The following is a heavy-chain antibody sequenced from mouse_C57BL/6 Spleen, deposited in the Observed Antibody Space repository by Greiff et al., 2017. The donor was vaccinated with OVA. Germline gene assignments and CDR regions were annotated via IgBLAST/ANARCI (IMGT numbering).Heavy chain of an antibody. D-gene: IGHD2-4*01. CDR3: AREAYDYDSWFAY. CDR1: GYAFSSYW. J-gene: IGHJ3*01. CDR2: IYPGDGDT. Sequence: VKLMESGAELVKPGASVKISCKASGYAFSSYWMNWVKQRPGKGLEWIGQIYPGDGDTNYNGKFKGKATLTADKSSSTAYMQLSSLTSEDSAVYFCAREAYDYDSWFAYWGQGTLVTVSA. V-gene: IGHV1-80*01.